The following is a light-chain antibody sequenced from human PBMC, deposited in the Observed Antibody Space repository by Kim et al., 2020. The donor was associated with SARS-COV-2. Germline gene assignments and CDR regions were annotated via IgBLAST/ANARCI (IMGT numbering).Light chain of an antibody. CDR3: CSYVGSGTWV. V-gene: IGLV2-23*02. Sequence: QSALTQPASVSGSPGQSITLSCPGTSSDIGAYNLVSWYQQHPGKAPKLIIYDVRRRPSGVSDRISGSKSANQASLTISGLQTEDEAVYHCCSYVGSGTWVFGGGTQLTVL. CDR2: DVR. CDR1: SSDIGAYNL. J-gene: IGLJ3*02.